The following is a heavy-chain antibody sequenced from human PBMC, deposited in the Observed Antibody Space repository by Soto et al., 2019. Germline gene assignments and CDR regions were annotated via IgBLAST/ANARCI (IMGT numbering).Heavy chain of an antibody. J-gene: IGHJ5*02. CDR2: IKQDGSEK. Sequence: GGSLRLSCAASGFTFSSHPMSWVRQAPGKGLEWVANIKQDGSEKYYADSVKGRFTISRDNSKSTVYLELNNLSAEDTAVYHCAKNQGVELVPLATVDWFDPWGQGSVVTVSS. CDR3: AKNQGVELVPLATVDWFDP. D-gene: IGHD1-26*01. CDR1: GFTFSSHP. V-gene: IGHV3-7*03.